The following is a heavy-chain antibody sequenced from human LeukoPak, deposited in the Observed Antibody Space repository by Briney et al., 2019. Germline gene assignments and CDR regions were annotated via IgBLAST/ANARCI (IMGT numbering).Heavy chain of an antibody. CDR1: GFTFSNAW. CDR2: IKSKTDGGTT. CDR3: TTYGSGRKFDY. D-gene: IGHD3-10*01. J-gene: IGHJ4*02. Sequence: GGSLRLSCAASGFTFSNAWMSWVRQAPGKGLEWVGRIKSKTDGGTTDYAAPVKGRLTISRDDSKNTLYLQMNSLKSEDTAVYYCTTYGSGRKFDYWGQGILVTVSS. V-gene: IGHV3-15*01.